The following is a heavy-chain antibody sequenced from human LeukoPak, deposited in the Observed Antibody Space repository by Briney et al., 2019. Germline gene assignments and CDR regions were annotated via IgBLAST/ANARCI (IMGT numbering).Heavy chain of an antibody. CDR2: ISYDGSNK. J-gene: IGHJ4*02. CDR1: GFTFSSYG. V-gene: IGHV3-30*18. Sequence: PGGSLRLSCAASGFTFSSYGMHWVRQAPGKGLEWVAVISYDGSNKYYADSVKGRFTISRDNSKNTLYLQMNSLRAEDTAVYYCAKGLRYYYDSSGPDYWGQGTLVTVSS. CDR3: AKGLRYYYDSSGPDY. D-gene: IGHD3-22*01.